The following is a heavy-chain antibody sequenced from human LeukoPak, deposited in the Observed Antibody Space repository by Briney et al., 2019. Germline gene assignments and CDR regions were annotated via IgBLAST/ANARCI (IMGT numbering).Heavy chain of an antibody. J-gene: IGHJ4*02. Sequence: PGGSLRLSCAASGFTFSSYSMNWVRQAPGKGLEWVSSISSSSSYIYYADSVKGRFTISRDNAKNSLYLQMNSLSAEDTAVYYCARDRRWRYSSSWYAPFDYWGQGTLVTVSS. V-gene: IGHV3-21*01. CDR3: ARDRRWRYSSSWYAPFDY. CDR1: GFTFSSYS. D-gene: IGHD6-13*01. CDR2: ISSSSSYI.